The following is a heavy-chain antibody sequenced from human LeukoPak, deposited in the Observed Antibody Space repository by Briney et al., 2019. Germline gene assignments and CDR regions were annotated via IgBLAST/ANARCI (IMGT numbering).Heavy chain of an antibody. CDR3: ARVRDYGGNGFDY. J-gene: IGHJ4*02. D-gene: IGHD4-23*01. Sequence: SETLSLTCAVSGGSISSGGYSWSWIRQPPGKGLEWIGYIYHSGSTNYNPSLKSRVTISVDTSKNQFSLKLSSVTAADTAVYYCARVRDYGGNGFDYWGQGTLVTVSS. CDR2: IYHSGST. V-gene: IGHV4-30-2*01. CDR1: GGSISSGGYS.